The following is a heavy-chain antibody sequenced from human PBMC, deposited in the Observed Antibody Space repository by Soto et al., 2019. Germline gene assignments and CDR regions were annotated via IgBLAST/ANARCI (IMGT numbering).Heavy chain of an antibody. CDR1: GYTFTSYG. CDR3: ARNYYASGSYYYFDY. V-gene: IGHV1-18*01. CDR2: IITYNDNI. D-gene: IGHD3-10*01. Sequence: ASVKVSCKASGYTFTSYGISWVRQAPGQGLEWKGWIITYNDNINYAQKLQGRVTMTADTSTSTAYMELRSLRSDDTAIYYCARNYYASGSYYYFDYWGQGTLVTVSS. J-gene: IGHJ4*02.